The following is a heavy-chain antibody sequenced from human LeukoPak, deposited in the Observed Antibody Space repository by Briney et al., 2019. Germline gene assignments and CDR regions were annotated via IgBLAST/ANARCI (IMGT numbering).Heavy chain of an antibody. CDR1: GFTFSYYG. Sequence: GGTLRLSCAASGFTFSYYGMNWVRQAPGKGLEWVSGISGSGDRTYYEDSVKGRFTISRDNSKNTLYLQMNSLRAEDTAVYYCARGPSGYHNTGGQGTLVTVSS. D-gene: IGHD5-12*01. V-gene: IGHV3-23*01. CDR3: ARGPSGYHNT. CDR2: ISGSGDRT. J-gene: IGHJ4*02.